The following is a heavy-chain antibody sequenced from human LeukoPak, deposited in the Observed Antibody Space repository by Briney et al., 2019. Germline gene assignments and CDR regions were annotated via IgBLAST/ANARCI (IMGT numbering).Heavy chain of an antibody. V-gene: IGHV3-23*01. Sequence: PGGTLRLSCAASGFTFSSYGMSWVRQAPGKGLEWVSGISGSGDSTYYVDSVKGRFTSSRDNSKNTLYLQMNTLRAEDTATYYCAKGGYYYGSGSPRTFDYWGQGTLVTVSS. CDR1: GFTFSSYG. D-gene: IGHD3-10*01. CDR3: AKGGYYYGSGSPRTFDY. CDR2: ISGSGDST. J-gene: IGHJ4*02.